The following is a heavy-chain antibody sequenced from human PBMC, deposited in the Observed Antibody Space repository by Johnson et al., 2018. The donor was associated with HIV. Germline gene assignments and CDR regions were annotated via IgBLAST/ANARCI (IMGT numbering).Heavy chain of an antibody. CDR2: ISWDGGST. Sequence: VQLVESGGGVVRPGGSLRLSCAASGFTFDDYTMHWVRQVPGKGLEWVSLISWDGGSTYYADSVKGRFTISRDNSKNSLYLQMNSLRAEDTAVYYCARSMRGAFDVWGQGTMVTVSS. J-gene: IGHJ3*01. CDR1: GFTFDDYT. D-gene: IGHD3-10*01. V-gene: IGHV3-43*01. CDR3: ARSMRGAFDV.